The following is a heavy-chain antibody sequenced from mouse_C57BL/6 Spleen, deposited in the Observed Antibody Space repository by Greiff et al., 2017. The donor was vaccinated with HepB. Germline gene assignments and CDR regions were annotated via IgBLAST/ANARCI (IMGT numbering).Heavy chain of an antibody. V-gene: IGHV5-9-1*02. CDR2: ISSGGDYI. J-gene: IGHJ3*01. Sequence: EVKLMESGEGLVKPGGSLKLSCAASGFTFSSYAMSWVRQTPEKRLEWVAYISSGGDYIYYADTVKGRFTISRDNARNTLYLQMSSLKSEDTAMYYCTRDPGDYYGSSPAWFAYWGQGTLVTVSA. CDR3: TRDPGDYYGSSPAWFAY. CDR1: GFTFSSYA. D-gene: IGHD1-1*01.